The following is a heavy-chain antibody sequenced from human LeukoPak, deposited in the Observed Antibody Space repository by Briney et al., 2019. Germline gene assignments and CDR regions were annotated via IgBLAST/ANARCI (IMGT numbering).Heavy chain of an antibody. V-gene: IGHV4-4*07. CDR2: IYTSGST. CDR3: ARGLRFLEWYYFDY. Sequence: SETLSLTCTVSGGSISSYYWSWIRQPAGKGLEWIGRIYTSGSTNYNPSLKSRVTMSVDTSKNQFSLKLSSVTAADTAVYYCARGLRFLEWYYFDYGGQGTLVTVSS. D-gene: IGHD3-3*01. CDR1: GGSISSYY. J-gene: IGHJ4*02.